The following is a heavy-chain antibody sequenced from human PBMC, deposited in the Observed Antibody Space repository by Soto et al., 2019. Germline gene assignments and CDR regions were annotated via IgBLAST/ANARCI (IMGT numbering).Heavy chain of an antibody. CDR1: GFTFSSYA. CDR2: ISGSGGST. V-gene: IGHV3-23*01. CDR3: AKDWDGFTVTGYTYGMDV. Sequence: LRLSCAASGFTFSSYAMSWVRQAPGKGLEWVSAISGSGGSTYYADSVKGRFTISRDDPQNSLFLQMDSLRPEDTAVYFCAKDWDGFTVTGYTYGMDVWGQGTTVTGSS. D-gene: IGHD4-4*01. J-gene: IGHJ6*02.